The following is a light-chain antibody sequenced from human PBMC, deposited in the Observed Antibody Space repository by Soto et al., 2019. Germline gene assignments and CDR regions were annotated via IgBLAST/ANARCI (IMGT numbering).Light chain of an antibody. CDR3: QQLNSYPIT. CDR1: QGISSD. Sequence: IRLTQTPASLSASVGDRFTITCRARQGISSDVAWYQQNPGKAPNLLIYEASTMQIGVPSRFSGSGSGTDFTLTISSQQPEDFASYYCQQLNSYPITCGQGIRLEIK. CDR2: EAS. V-gene: IGKV1-9*01. J-gene: IGKJ5*01.